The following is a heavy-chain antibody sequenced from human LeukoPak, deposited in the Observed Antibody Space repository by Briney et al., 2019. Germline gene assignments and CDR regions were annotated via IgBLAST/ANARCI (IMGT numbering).Heavy chain of an antibody. D-gene: IGHD3-9*01. Sequence: SSETPSLTCAIYRGSVSGYYWSWIRQSPGKGLEWIGEISHTGRSKNNPSLKSRVTISEDMSKRQFSLKLNSVTAADTALYYCARGFDGLTGYYPPDYWSQGTLVTVSS. J-gene: IGHJ4*02. CDR1: RGSVSGYY. V-gene: IGHV4-34*01. CDR2: ISHTGRS. CDR3: ARGFDGLTGYYPPDY.